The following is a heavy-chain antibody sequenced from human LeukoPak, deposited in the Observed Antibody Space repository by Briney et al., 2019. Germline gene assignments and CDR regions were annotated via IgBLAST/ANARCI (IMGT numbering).Heavy chain of an antibody. J-gene: IGHJ4*02. CDR2: IYTSGST. CDR1: GGSISIYY. CDR3: ARDQYSSSWSHFDY. D-gene: IGHD6-13*01. V-gene: IGHV4-4*07. Sequence: SETLSLTCTVPGGSISIYYWSWIRQPAGKGLEWIGRIYTSGSTNYNPSLKSRVTISVDKSKNQFSLKLSSVTAADTAVYYCARDQYSSSWSHFDYWGQGTLVTVSS.